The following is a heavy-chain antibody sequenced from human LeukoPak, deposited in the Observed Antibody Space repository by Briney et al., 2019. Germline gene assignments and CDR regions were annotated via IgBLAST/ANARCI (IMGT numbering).Heavy chain of an antibody. CDR3: TTGPYDYGSGTYYH. Sequence: PGGPLRFSCAASGFTFSNAWLSWVRQAPGKGLKWVGRIKSKTDGGTTDYAAPVKGRFTISRDDSKNTLYVQMNSLKTEDTAVYYCTTGPYDYGSGTYYHWGQGTLVTVSS. J-gene: IGHJ4*02. D-gene: IGHD3-10*01. CDR1: GFTFSNAW. CDR2: IKSKTDGGTT. V-gene: IGHV3-15*01.